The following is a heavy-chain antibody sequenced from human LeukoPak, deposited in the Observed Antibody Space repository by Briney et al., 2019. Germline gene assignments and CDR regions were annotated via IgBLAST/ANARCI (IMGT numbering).Heavy chain of an antibody. Sequence: ASVKVSCKASGYTFTSYDINWVRQATGQGLEWMGWMNPNGGNTGYAQKFQGRVTITRNTSISTAYMELSSLRSEDTAVYYCARGSSWYWQYYFDYWGQGTLVTVSS. D-gene: IGHD6-13*01. CDR2: MNPNGGNT. CDR1: GYTFTSYD. J-gene: IGHJ4*02. CDR3: ARGSSWYWQYYFDY. V-gene: IGHV1-8*03.